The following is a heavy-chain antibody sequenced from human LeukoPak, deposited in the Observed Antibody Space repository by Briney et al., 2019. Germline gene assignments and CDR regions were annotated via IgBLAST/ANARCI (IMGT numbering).Heavy chain of an antibody. Sequence: PGGSLRLSCAASGFTFSSYGMHWVRQAPGKGLEWVAVIWYDGSSKYYADSVKGRFTISRDNSKNTLYLQMNSLRAEDTAVYYCARDPAAMVTGYFDYWGQGTLVTVSS. CDR2: IWYDGSSK. D-gene: IGHD5-18*01. CDR1: GFTFSSYG. V-gene: IGHV3-33*01. CDR3: ARDPAAMVTGYFDY. J-gene: IGHJ4*02.